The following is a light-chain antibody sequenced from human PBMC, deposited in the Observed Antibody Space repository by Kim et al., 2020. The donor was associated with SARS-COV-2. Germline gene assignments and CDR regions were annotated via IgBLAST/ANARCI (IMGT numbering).Light chain of an antibody. J-gene: IGLJ3*02. Sequence: GQSVTISCTGTSSDVGGYNYFSWYQQHPGNAPTHMIYDVSKRPSGVPDRFSGSKSGNTASLTISGLQAEDEADYYCCSYAGSYTWVFGGGTQLTVL. CDR2: DVS. V-gene: IGLV2-11*01. CDR3: CSYAGSYTWV. CDR1: SSDVGGYNY.